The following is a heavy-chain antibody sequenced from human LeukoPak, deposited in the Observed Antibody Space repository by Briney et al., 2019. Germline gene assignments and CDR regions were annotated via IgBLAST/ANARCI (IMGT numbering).Heavy chain of an antibody. D-gene: IGHD5-18*01. CDR3: ARRMDTAPPYGMDV. Sequence: SETLSLTCTVSGGSISSYYWSWIRQPPGKGLEWIGYIYYRGSTNYNPSLKSRVTISVDTSKNQFSLKLSSVTAADTAVYYCARRMDTAPPYGMDVWGQGTTVTVSS. CDR1: GGSISSYY. V-gene: IGHV4-59*01. CDR2: IYYRGST. J-gene: IGHJ6*02.